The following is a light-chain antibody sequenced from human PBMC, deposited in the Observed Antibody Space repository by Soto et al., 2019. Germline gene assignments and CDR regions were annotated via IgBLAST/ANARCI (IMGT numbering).Light chain of an antibody. J-gene: IGKJ5*01. Sequence: EIVMTQSPATLSVSPGETATLSCRASQSVNSNLAWYQQTPGQAPRLLIYGASTRATGIPARFSGSGSGTEFTLIVSNLQSEDFAVYRWQEYNNWPLIASGQGTRLEIK. CDR1: QSVNSN. V-gene: IGKV3-15*01. CDR3: QEYNNWPLIA. CDR2: GAS.